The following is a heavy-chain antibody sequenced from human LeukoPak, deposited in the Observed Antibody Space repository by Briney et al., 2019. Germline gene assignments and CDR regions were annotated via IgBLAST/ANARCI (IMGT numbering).Heavy chain of an antibody. D-gene: IGHD3-22*01. Sequence: GSVKVSCKVSGYTLTELSMHWGRPAPGKGLEWVGGFDPEDGETIYAQTFQGRVTMTDDTSTHTAYMELNSLRSDDTAVYYCATGYSSGYYSRTFDTWGQGTMVTVSS. J-gene: IGHJ3*02. CDR2: FDPEDGET. CDR1: GYTLTELS. CDR3: ATGYSSGYYSRTFDT. V-gene: IGHV1-24*01.